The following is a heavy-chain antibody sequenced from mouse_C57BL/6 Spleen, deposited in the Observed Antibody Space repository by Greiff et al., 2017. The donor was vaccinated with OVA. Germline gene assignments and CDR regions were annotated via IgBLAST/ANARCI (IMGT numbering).Heavy chain of an antibody. Sequence: VQLQQSGPGLVAPSQSLPITCTVSGFSLTSYGVHWVRQPPGKGLEWLVVIWSDGSTTYNSAPKSRLSINKDNSKSQVFLKMNRLQTDDTAMYYCARHGGYSGYFDVWGTGTTVTVSS. D-gene: IGHD2-3*01. CDR1: GFSLTSYG. CDR3: ARHGGYSGYFDV. V-gene: IGHV2-6-1*01. J-gene: IGHJ1*03. CDR2: IWSDGST.